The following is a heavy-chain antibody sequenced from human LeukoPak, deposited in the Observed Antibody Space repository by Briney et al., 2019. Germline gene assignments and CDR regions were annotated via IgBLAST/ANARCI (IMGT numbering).Heavy chain of an antibody. Sequence: GGSLRLSCAASGFTFSSYAMSWVRQAPGKGLEWVANIKQDGSEKSYVDSMKGRFTISRDNAKNSLFLQMNSLTAEDTALYYCARGTTTIFGVAPTYFDYWGQGALVTVSS. J-gene: IGHJ4*02. CDR1: GFTFSSYA. CDR2: IKQDGSEK. CDR3: ARGTTTIFGVAPTYFDY. V-gene: IGHV3-7*01. D-gene: IGHD3-3*01.